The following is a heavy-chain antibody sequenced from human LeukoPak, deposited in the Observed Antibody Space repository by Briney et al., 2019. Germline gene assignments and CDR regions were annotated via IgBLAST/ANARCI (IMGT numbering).Heavy chain of an antibody. J-gene: IGHJ3*02. Sequence: LVKVSCKASGGTFSSYAISWVRQAPGQGLEWMGRIIPIFGTANYAQKFQGRVTITTDESTSTAYMELSSLRSDDTAVYYCARSLVYAEDAFDIWGQGTMVTVSS. CDR1: GGTFSSYA. V-gene: IGHV1-69*05. D-gene: IGHD2-8*01. CDR2: IIPIFGTA. CDR3: ARSLVYAEDAFDI.